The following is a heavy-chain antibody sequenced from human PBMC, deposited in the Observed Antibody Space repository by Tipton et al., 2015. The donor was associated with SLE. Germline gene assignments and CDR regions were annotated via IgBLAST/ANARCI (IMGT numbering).Heavy chain of an antibody. D-gene: IGHD3-10*01. Sequence: TLSLTSTVSGVSISGYYCSWIRQSPGKGLEWIGFIYYDGTTKYNPSLKNRVSISIDTSKNQFSLKMTSLTAADTAVYYCTRGHFNSGTFPYYNYYYYMDVWGKGTTVTVSS. CDR3: TRGHFNSGTFPYYNYYYYMDV. V-gene: IGHV4-59*01. J-gene: IGHJ6*03. CDR2: IYYDGTT. CDR1: GVSISGYY.